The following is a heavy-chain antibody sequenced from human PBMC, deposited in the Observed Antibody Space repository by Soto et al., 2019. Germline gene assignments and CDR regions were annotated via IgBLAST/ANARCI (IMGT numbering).Heavy chain of an antibody. D-gene: IGHD3-3*01. Sequence: GASVKVSCKASGYTFTSYDINWVRQATGQGLEWMGWMNPNSGNTGYAQKFQGRVTMTRNTSISTAYMELSSLRSEDTAVYYCARGTGTIFGVVIYYYYYYYMDVWGKGTTVTVSS. V-gene: IGHV1-8*01. CDR1: GYTFTSYD. CDR3: ARGTGTIFGVVIYYYYYYYMDV. J-gene: IGHJ6*03. CDR2: MNPNSGNT.